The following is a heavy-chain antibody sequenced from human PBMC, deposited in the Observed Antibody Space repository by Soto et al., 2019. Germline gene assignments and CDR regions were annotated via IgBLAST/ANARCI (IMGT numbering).Heavy chain of an antibody. V-gene: IGHV3-11*01. CDR1: GFTFSDYY. Sequence: QVQLVESGGGLVKPGGSLRLSCAASGFTFSDYYMSWIRQAPGKGLEWVSYISSSGSTIYYADSVKGRFTISRDNAKNSLYPQMNSLRAEDTAVYYCARDDWRYYDSSGRPGAFDIWGQGTMVTVSS. CDR2: ISSSGSTI. CDR3: ARDDWRYYDSSGRPGAFDI. J-gene: IGHJ3*02. D-gene: IGHD3-22*01.